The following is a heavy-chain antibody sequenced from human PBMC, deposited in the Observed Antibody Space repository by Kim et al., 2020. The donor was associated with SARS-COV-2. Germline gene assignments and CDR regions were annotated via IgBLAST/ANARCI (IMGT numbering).Heavy chain of an antibody. CDR3: ANDYDSIGYSPDY. J-gene: IGHJ4*02. Sequence: YAKTVKGRFTITRDNSKNILMLQMNSLKLEDTAVYYCANDYDSIGYSPDYWGQGTLVAVSS. D-gene: IGHD3-22*01. V-gene: IGHV3-30*02.